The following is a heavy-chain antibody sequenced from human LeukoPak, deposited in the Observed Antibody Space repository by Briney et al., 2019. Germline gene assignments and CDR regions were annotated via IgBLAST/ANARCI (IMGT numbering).Heavy chain of an antibody. Sequence: PGGSLRLSCAASGFTFSSYWMYWVRQAPGKGLVWVSRINGDGSSTSYADSVKGRFTISRDNAKNTLYLQMNSLRAEDTAVYYCARETLINVDAFDIWGQGTMVTVSS. CDR3: ARETLINVDAFDI. J-gene: IGHJ3*02. CDR2: INGDGSST. V-gene: IGHV3-74*01. CDR1: GFTFSSYW. D-gene: IGHD3-16*01.